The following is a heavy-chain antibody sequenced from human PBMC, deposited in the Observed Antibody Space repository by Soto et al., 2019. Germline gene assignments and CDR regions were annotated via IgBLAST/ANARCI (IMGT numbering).Heavy chain of an antibody. D-gene: IGHD2-8*02. J-gene: IGHJ4*02. V-gene: IGHV4-34*01. CDR2: INHTGST. CDR1: CGSFSGYY. Sequence: QVQLQQWGTGLLKPSETLSLTCAVYCGSFSGYYWSWIRQPPGKGLDWIGEINHTGSTNYNPSLKSRVTISVYTSNNQFSQKLSSVTAADTAVYYCARGRRGTGSIFGSHAPRFGGVYFDYWGQGTLVTRSS. CDR3: ARGRRGTGSIFGSHAPRFGGVYFDY.